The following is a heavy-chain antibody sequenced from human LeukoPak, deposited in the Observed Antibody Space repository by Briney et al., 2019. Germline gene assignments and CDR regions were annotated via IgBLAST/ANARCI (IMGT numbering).Heavy chain of an antibody. CDR2: ISYDGSNK. CDR3: AKEAGCGDYIECFDY. CDR1: GFTFSSYG. V-gene: IGHV3-30*18. J-gene: IGHJ4*02. Sequence: GGSLRLSCAASGFTFSSYGMHWVRQAPGKGLEWVAVISYDGSNKYYADSVKGRFTISRDNSKNTLYLQMNSLRAEDTAVYYCAKEAGCGDYIECFDYSGQGTLVTVSS. D-gene: IGHD4-17*01.